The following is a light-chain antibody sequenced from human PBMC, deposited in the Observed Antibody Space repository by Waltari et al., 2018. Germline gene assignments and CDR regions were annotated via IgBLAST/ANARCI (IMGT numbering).Light chain of an antibody. V-gene: IGKV3-11*01. CDR3: QQRSDWPPH. CDR1: QSVSSY. CDR2: DAS. J-gene: IGKJ5*01. Sequence: EIVLTQSPATLSLSPGESATLSCRASQSVSSYLGWYQQTPGQAPRLLIYDASNRATGIPARFSGSGSGTDFTLTISSLEPEDFAVYYCQQRSDWPPHFGQGTRLEMK.